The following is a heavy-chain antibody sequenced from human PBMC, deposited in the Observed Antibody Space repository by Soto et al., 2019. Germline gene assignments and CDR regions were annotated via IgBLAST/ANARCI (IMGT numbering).Heavy chain of an antibody. Sequence: WETLSLTCTVSGCSISSNYWTWIRQPPGKGLEWIGYVYNSGSTNYNPSLKSRVTISGDTSKSQFSLKVNSMTAADTAVYYCARYRREAVAGYTLDNWGQGILVTVSS. J-gene: IGHJ4*02. D-gene: IGHD6-13*01. V-gene: IGHV4-59*01. CDR1: GCSISSNY. CDR2: VYNSGST. CDR3: ARYRREAVAGYTLDN.